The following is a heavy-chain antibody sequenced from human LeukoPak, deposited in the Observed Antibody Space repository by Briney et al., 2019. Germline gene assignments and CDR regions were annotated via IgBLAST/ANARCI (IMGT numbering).Heavy chain of an antibody. D-gene: IGHD5-18*01. CDR2: MNPNSGNT. J-gene: IGHJ6*03. Sequence: ASVKVSCKASGYTFTSYDINWVRQATGQGLEWMGWMNPNSGNTGYAQKFQGRVTITRNTSISTAYMELSSLRSEDTAVYYCARQGIQLWSAYYYYMDVWGKGTTVTVSS. V-gene: IGHV1-8*03. CDR1: GYTFTSYD. CDR3: ARQGIQLWSAYYYYMDV.